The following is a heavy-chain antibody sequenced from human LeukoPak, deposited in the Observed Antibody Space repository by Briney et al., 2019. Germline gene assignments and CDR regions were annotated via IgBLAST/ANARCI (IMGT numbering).Heavy chain of an antibody. CDR1: GFTFSSNG. D-gene: IGHD6-13*01. CDR3: AKDPHPYSSSWPIIYYFDY. Sequence: GGSLRLSCAASGFTFSSNGMHWVRQAPGKGLGWGAVISYDGSNKYYADSVKGRFTISRDNSKNTLYLQMNSLRAEDTAVYYCAKDPHPYSSSWPIIYYFDYWGQGTLVTVSS. CDR2: ISYDGSNK. J-gene: IGHJ4*02. V-gene: IGHV3-30*18.